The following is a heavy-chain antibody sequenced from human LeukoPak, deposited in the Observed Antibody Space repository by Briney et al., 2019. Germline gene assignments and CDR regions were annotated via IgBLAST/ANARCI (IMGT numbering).Heavy chain of an antibody. Sequence: ASVRVSCKASGYSFTNYYMHWVRQAPGQGLEWMGMINPSGGSTTYAQKFQGRVTMTRDMSTSTVYMELSSLTSEDTAVYYCARTRGYYFDYWAREPWSPSPQ. V-gene: IGHV1-46*01. CDR3: ARTRGYYFDY. CDR1: GYSFTNYY. J-gene: IGHJ4*02. CDR2: INPSGGST.